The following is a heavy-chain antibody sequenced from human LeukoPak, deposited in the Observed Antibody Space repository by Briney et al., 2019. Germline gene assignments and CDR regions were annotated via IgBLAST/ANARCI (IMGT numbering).Heavy chain of an antibody. CDR2: ISAYNGNT. J-gene: IGHJ6*04. CDR3: ARLHYYGSGSYEYYGMDV. Sequence: ASVKASCKASGYTFTSYGISWVRPAPGQGLEWMGWISAYNGNTNYTQKLQGRVTLTTDTSTSTAYMELRSLRSDDTAVYYCARLHYYGSGSYEYYGMDVWGKGTTVTVSS. V-gene: IGHV1-18*04. D-gene: IGHD3-10*01. CDR1: GYTFTSYG.